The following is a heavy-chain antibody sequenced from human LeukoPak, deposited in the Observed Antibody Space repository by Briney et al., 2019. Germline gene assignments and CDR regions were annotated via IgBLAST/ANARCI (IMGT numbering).Heavy chain of an antibody. CDR3: ARDHHYSFDY. CDR1: GFIFSTYS. V-gene: IGHV3-48*01. J-gene: IGHJ4*02. CDR2: ISTSSSTI. D-gene: IGHD2-21*01. Sequence: GGSLRLSCAASGFIFSTYSMYWVRQAPGKGLEWISYISTSSSTISYADSVKGRFTISSDIVKNSLYLQMNSLRAEDTAVYYCARDHHYSFDYWGQGTLVTVSS.